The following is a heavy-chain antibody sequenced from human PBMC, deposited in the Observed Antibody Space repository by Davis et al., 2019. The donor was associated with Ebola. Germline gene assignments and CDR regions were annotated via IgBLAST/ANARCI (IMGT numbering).Heavy chain of an antibody. CDR2: ISSSGSTI. V-gene: IGHV3-48*03. D-gene: IGHD6-19*01. J-gene: IGHJ4*02. CDR1: GFTFSSYE. CDR3: ASLSRYVAGGY. Sequence: PGGSLRLSCAASGFTFSSYEMNWVRQAPGKGLEWVSYISSSGSTIYYADSVKGRFTISRDNAKNSLYLQMNSLRAEDTAVYYCASLSRYVAGGYWGQGTLVTVSS.